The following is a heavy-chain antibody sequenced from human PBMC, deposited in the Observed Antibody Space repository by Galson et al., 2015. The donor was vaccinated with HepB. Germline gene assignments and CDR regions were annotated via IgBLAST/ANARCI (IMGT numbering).Heavy chain of an antibody. Sequence: SLRLSCAASGFTFSSYAMSWVRQAPGKGLEWVSSISGSGDSTYNADSVKGRFTISRDNSNNTLYLQMSSLRAEDTAIYYCTKEGGDPEHFYYFFGMDVWGQGTTVTVSS. CDR2: ISGSGDST. CDR3: TKEGGDPEHFYYFFGMDV. V-gene: IGHV3-23*01. J-gene: IGHJ6*01. CDR1: GFTFSSYA. D-gene: IGHD2-21*02.